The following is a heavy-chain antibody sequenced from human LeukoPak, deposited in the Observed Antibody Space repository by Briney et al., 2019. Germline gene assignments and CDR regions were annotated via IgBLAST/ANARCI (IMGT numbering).Heavy chain of an antibody. Sequence: PGGSLRLSCAASGFTFSSYGMHWVRQAPGKGLEWVAVISYDGSNKYYADSVKGRFTISRDNSKNTLYLQMNSLRAEDTAVYYCAKFAGATDPLFDCWGQGTLVTVSS. D-gene: IGHD1-26*01. CDR3: AKFAGATDPLFDC. CDR1: GFTFSSYG. CDR2: ISYDGSNK. J-gene: IGHJ4*02. V-gene: IGHV3-30*18.